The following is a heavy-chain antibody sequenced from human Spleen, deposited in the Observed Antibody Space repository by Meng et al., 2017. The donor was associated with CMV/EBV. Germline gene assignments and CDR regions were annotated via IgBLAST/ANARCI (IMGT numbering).Heavy chain of an antibody. CDR2: INPNSGGT. D-gene: IGHD3-3*01. CDR3: ARVGEAQYDFWSGRYYYYGMDV. Sequence: ASVKVSCKASGYTFTGYYMHWVRQAPGQGLEWMGWINPNSGGTNYAQKFQGRVTMTRDTSISTAYMELSRLRSDDTAVYYCARVGEAQYDFWSGRYYYYGMDVWGQGTTVTVSS. J-gene: IGHJ6*02. CDR1: GYTFTGYY. V-gene: IGHV1-2*02.